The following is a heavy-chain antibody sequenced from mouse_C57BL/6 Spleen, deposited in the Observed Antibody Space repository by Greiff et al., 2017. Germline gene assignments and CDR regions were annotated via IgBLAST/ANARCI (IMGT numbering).Heavy chain of an antibody. Sequence: QVQLQQSGAELVRPGASVTLSCKASGYTFTGYEMHWVKQTPVHGLEWIGAIDPDTGGTAYNQKFKGKAILTADKSSSTAYMELRSLTSEDSAVYYCTNDGYSPWFAYWGQGTLVTVSA. J-gene: IGHJ3*01. CDR1: GYTFTGYE. D-gene: IGHD2-3*01. CDR2: IDPDTGGT. CDR3: TNDGYSPWFAY. V-gene: IGHV1-15*01.